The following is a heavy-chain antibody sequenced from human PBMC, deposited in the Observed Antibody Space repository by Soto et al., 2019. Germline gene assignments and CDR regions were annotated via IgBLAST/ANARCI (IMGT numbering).Heavy chain of an antibody. J-gene: IGHJ6*02. CDR3: ARYDSSGYYWPYYYYGMDV. CDR1: GYTFSTYS. Sequence: EVQLVESGGGLVKPGGSLRLSCAASGYTFSTYSMNWVRQAPGKGLEWVSSISSSSSYIYYADSVKGRFTISRDNAKNSLYLKMSSLRAEDTVVYYCARYDSSGYYWPYYYYGMDVWGQGTTVTVSS. CDR2: ISSSSSYI. D-gene: IGHD3-22*01. V-gene: IGHV3-21*01.